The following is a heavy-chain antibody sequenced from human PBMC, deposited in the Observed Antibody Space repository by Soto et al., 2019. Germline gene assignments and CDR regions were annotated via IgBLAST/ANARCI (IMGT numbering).Heavy chain of an antibody. CDR3: ARDIGGITRPYGMDA. CDR1: GGSISSGGYY. V-gene: IGHV4-31*03. J-gene: IGHJ6*04. Sequence: QVQLHESGTGLVKPSQTLYLTCTVSGGSISSGGYYQSWIRQHPGKGLEWIGYIYYSGSTYYNPSLKSRVTISVATSKNQISQKLSAVNPADTAVYYWARDIGGITRPYGMDAWREGPTVTVSS. D-gene: IGHD3-10*01. CDR2: IYYSGST.